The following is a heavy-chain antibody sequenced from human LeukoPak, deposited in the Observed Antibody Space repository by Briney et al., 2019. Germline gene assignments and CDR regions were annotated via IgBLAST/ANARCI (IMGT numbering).Heavy chain of an antibody. J-gene: IGHJ4*02. V-gene: IGHV3-7*01. Sequence: GGSLRLSCAASGFTFSSYWMSWVRQAPGKGLEWVANIKQDGSEKYYVDSVKGRFTISRDNAKNSLYLQMNSLRAEDTAVYYCAREYCSGGSCYDLDYWGQGTLVTVSS. D-gene: IGHD2-15*01. CDR3: AREYCSGGSCYDLDY. CDR1: GFTFSSYW. CDR2: IKQDGSEK.